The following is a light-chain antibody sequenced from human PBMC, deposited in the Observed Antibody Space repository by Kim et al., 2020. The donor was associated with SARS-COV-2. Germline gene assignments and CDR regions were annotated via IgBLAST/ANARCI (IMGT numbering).Light chain of an antibody. Sequence: DIQMTQSPSSLSASVGDRVTITCRASQAISNYVAWYQQKPGKVPTVLIYRASTLQSGDPSRFSGSGAGTDFTLTISSLQPEDVATYYCLQYMSAPIVFGQGTRREIK. CDR1: QAISNY. V-gene: IGKV1-27*01. J-gene: IGKJ5*01. CDR3: LQYMSAPIV. CDR2: RAS.